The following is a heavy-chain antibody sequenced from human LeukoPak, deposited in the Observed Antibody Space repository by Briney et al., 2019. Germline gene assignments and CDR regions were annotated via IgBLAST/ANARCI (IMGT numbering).Heavy chain of an antibody. J-gene: IGHJ4*02. CDR1: GGSISSGGYY. D-gene: IGHD2-2*01. V-gene: IGHV4-30-4*08. Sequence: QLQLQESGPGLVKPSQTLSLTCTVSGGSISSGGYYLSWIRQPPGKGLEWIGYIYYSGSTYYNPSLKSRVTISVDTSKNQFSLKLSSVTAADTAVYYCARVVVPAAYIYWGQGTLVTVSS. CDR2: IYYSGST. CDR3: ARVVVPAAYIY.